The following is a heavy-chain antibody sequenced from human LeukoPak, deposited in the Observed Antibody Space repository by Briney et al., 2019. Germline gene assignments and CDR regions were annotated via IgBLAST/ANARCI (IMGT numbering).Heavy chain of an antibody. CDR3: ARCGTYYYGMDV. CDR1: GGSISSGGYY. Sequence: PSETLSLTCTVSGGSISSGGYYWSWIRQHPGKGLEWIGYIYYSGSTYYNPSLKSRVTISVDTSKNQFSLKLSSVTAADTAVYYCARCGTYYYGMDVWGQGTTVTVSS. CDR2: IYYSGST. D-gene: IGHD1-26*01. V-gene: IGHV4-31*03. J-gene: IGHJ6*02.